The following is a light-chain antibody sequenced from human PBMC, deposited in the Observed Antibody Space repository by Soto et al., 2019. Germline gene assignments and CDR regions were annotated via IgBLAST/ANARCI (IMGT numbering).Light chain of an antibody. CDR3: SSYAGSNTWA. V-gene: IGLV2-11*01. J-gene: IGLJ3*02. CDR2: DVN. CDR1: SSDVGGYNY. Sequence: QSALTQPRSVSGSPGQSVAISCTGTSSDVGGYNYVSWYHQYPGKAPKLMIYDVNKWPSGVPDRFSGSKSGNTASLTISGLQAEDEADYYCSSYAGSNTWAFGGGTQLTVL.